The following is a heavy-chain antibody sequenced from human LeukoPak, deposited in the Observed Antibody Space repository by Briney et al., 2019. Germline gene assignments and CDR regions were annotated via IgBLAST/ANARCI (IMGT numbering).Heavy chain of an antibody. CDR3: ARESLHGGYSSI. Sequence: ASVRVSCKASGYTFTSYDINWVRQATGQGLEWMGWMNPNSGNTGYAQKFQGRVTMTRNTSISTAYMELSSLRSEDTAVYYCARESLHGGYSSIWGQGTLVTVSS. V-gene: IGHV1-8*01. J-gene: IGHJ4*02. D-gene: IGHD6-19*01. CDR1: GYTFTSYD. CDR2: MNPNSGNT.